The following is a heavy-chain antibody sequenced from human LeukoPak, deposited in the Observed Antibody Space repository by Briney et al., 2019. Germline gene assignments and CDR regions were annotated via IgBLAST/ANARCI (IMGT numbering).Heavy chain of an antibody. V-gene: IGHV3-30*02. CDR3: AKERDTAMVTIDY. Sequence: GGSLRLSCTASGFTFSSYGMHWVRQAPGKGLEWVAFIRYDGSNKYYADSVKGRFTISRDNSKNTLYLQMNSLRAEDTAVYYCAKERDTAMVTIDYWGQGTLVTVSS. D-gene: IGHD5-18*01. CDR2: IRYDGSNK. CDR1: GFTFSSYG. J-gene: IGHJ4*02.